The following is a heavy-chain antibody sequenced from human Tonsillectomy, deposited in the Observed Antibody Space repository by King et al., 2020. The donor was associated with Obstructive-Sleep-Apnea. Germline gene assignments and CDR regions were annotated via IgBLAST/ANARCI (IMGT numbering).Heavy chain of an antibody. V-gene: IGHV3-21*01. Sequence: VQLVESGGGLVKPGGSLRLSCAASGFSFSSHTISWVRQAPGKGLEWVSSIISSGTDTYYADPVKGRFTISRDNAKNALYLQMNSLRAEDTAMYYCASQKGFDDWGQGTLVTVSS. CDR1: GFSFSSHT. J-gene: IGHJ4*02. CDR3: ASQKGFDD. CDR2: IISSGTDT.